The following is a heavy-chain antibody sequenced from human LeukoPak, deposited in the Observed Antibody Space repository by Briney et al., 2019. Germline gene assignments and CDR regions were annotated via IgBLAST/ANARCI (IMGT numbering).Heavy chain of an antibody. CDR3: ARLSSQWLVDY. CDR2: IYYSGST. V-gene: IGHV4-31*03. CDR1: GGSISSGGYY. D-gene: IGHD6-19*01. Sequence: PSETLSLTCTVSGGSISSGGYYWSWIRQHPGKGLEWIGYIYYSGSTYYNPSLQSRVTISVDTSKNQFSLKLRSVTAADTSVYYCARLSSQWLVDYWGQGALVSVSS. J-gene: IGHJ4*02.